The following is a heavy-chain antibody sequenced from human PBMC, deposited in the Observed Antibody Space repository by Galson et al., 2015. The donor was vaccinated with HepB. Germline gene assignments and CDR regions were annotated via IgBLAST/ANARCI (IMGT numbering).Heavy chain of an antibody. V-gene: IGHV1-24*01. CDR2: FDPEDGET. Sequence: SVKVSCKVSGYTLTELSMHWVRQAPGKGLEWMGGFDPEDGETIYAQKFQGRVTMTEDTSTDTAYMELSSLRSEDTAVYYCARGEDSGSSLDYWGQGTLVTVSS. D-gene: IGHD1-26*01. J-gene: IGHJ4*02. CDR3: ARGEDSGSSLDY. CDR1: GYTLTELS.